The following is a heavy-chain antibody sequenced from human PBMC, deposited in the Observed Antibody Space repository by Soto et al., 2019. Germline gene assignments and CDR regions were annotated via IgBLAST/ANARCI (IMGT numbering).Heavy chain of an antibody. Sequence: QVQVMGSGGGVVQPGRSLTLSCAVSGFTFSGYTLHWVRQAPGKGLEWVAVSSFDGTIKDFADSVKGRFTISRDISKCTRFLQMNGLRPEDTVIYFCASPFFSRGYGGYGSFRPSFYFESWQQGTQVTVSS. V-gene: IGHV3-30-3*01. J-gene: IGHJ4*02. CDR3: ASPFFSRGYGGYGSFRPSFYFES. CDR2: SSFDGTIK. D-gene: IGHD5-12*01. CDR1: GFTFSGYT.